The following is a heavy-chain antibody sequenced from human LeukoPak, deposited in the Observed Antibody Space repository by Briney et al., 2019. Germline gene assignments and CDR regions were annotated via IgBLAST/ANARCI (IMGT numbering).Heavy chain of an antibody. CDR3: ARELSFPPGAFDY. CDR1: GGTFSSYA. V-gene: IGHV1-69*05. Sequence: ASVKVSCKASGGTFSSYAISWVRQAPGQGLEWMGGIIPIFGTANYAQKFQGRVTITTDESTSTAYMELSSLRSEDTAVHYCARELSFPPGAFDYWGQGTLVTVSS. D-gene: IGHD4-17*01. CDR2: IIPIFGTA. J-gene: IGHJ4*02.